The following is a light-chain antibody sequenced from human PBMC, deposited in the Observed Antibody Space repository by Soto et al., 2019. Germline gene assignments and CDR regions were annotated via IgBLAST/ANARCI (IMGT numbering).Light chain of an antibody. CDR2: EVS. Sequence: QSALTQPPSAPGSPGQSVTISCTGTSSDVGSCKFVSWYQQYPGKAPKLIIFEVSQRPSGVPERFSGFKSGNTASLTVSGLQAEDEADYYCSSCGGSNNPYVFGTGTKLTVL. J-gene: IGLJ1*01. CDR3: SSCGGSNNPYV. CDR1: SSDVGSCKF. V-gene: IGLV2-8*01.